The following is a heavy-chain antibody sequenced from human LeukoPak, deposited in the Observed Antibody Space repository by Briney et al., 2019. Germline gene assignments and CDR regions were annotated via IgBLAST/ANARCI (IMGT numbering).Heavy chain of an antibody. J-gene: IGHJ6*02. CDR3: ARSDFWSGYYSVYYYYGMDV. V-gene: IGHV1-2*02. CDR2: INPNSGGT. Sequence: GASVKVSCKASGYTFTGYYMHWVRQAPGQGLEWMGWINPNSGGTNYAQKFQGRVTMTRDTSISTAYMELSRLRSDDTAVYYCARSDFWSGYYSVYYYYGMDVWGQGTTVTVSS. D-gene: IGHD3-3*01. CDR1: GYTFTGYY.